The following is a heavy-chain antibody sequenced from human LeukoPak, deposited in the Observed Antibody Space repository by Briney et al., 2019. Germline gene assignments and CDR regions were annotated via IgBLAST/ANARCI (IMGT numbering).Heavy chain of an antibody. J-gene: IGHJ4*02. CDR2: ISGSGGST. V-gene: IGHV3-23*01. CDR1: GFTFSSYA. CDR3: AKVRMVVVVPAAIDY. Sequence: GGSLRLSCAASGFTFSSYAMSWVRQAPGKGLEWVSAISGSGGSTYYADSVKGRFTISRDNSKNTLYLQMYSLRAEDTAVYSCAKVRMVVVVPAAIDYWGQGTLVTVSS. D-gene: IGHD2-2*01.